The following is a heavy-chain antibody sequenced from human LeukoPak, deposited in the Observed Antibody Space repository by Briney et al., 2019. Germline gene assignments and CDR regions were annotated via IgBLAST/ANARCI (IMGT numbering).Heavy chain of an antibody. V-gene: IGHV4-59*08. CDR2: MYDSGST. D-gene: IGHD6-19*01. CDR1: GGSISSYY. CDR3: ARWDDSAWAFGN. J-gene: IGHJ4*02. Sequence: SETLSLTCIVSGGSISSYYWSWIRQPPGKGLEWIGYMYDSGSTNYNPSLKSRVTISVDTSKNQLSLRLTSVTAADTAVYYCARWDDSAWAFGNWGPGTLVTVSS.